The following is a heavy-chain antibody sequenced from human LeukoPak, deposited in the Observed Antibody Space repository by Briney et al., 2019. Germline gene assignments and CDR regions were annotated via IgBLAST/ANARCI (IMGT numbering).Heavy chain of an antibody. V-gene: IGHV3-48*03. CDR2: ISSSGSTI. CDR1: GFTFSSYE. J-gene: IGHJ4*02. Sequence: GGSLRLSCAASGFTFSSYEMNWVRQAPGKGLEWVSYISSSGSTIYYAESVKRRFTISRDNAKNSLYLQMNRLRAEDTAVYYCARGGDVLLWFGELYYFDYWGQGTLVTVSS. D-gene: IGHD3-10*01. CDR3: ARGGDVLLWFGELYYFDY.